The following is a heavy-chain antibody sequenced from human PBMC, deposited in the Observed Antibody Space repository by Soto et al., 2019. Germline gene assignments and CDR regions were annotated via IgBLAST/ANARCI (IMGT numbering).Heavy chain of an antibody. Sequence: GGSLRLSCAASGFTFNNYAMIWVRQAPGKGLEWVSFISASGSSTSYADSVQGRFTISRDNSQNTLYLQMNSLRAEDTAIYYCARYASGSNVLDVWGHGTTVTVSS. CDR1: GFTFNNYA. CDR3: ARYASGSNVLDV. CDR2: ISASGSST. V-gene: IGHV3-23*01. D-gene: IGHD3-10*01. J-gene: IGHJ6*02.